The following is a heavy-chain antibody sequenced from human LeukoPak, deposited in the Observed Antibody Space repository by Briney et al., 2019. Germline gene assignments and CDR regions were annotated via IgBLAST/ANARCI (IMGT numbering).Heavy chain of an antibody. CDR2: IYSGGST. J-gene: IGHJ3*02. CDR3: AREGRAYYDSSGYYYDAFDI. D-gene: IGHD3-22*01. CDR1: GFTVSSNY. V-gene: IGHV3-53*01. Sequence: PGGSLRLSCAASGFTVSSNYMSWVCQAPGKGLEWVSVIYSGGSTYYADSVKGRFTISRDNSKNTLYLQMNSLRAEDTAVYYCAREGRAYYDSSGYYYDAFDIWGQGTMVTVSS.